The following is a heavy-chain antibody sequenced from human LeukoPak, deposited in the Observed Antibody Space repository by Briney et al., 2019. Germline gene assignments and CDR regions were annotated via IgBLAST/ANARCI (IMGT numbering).Heavy chain of an antibody. V-gene: IGHV4-4*07. CDR3: ARGFSNYYDSSASDY. CDR1: GGSISSYY. J-gene: IGHJ4*02. D-gene: IGHD3-22*01. Sequence: PSETLSLTCTVSGGSISSYYWSWIRQPAGKGLEWIGRIYTSGSTNYNPSLKSRVTMSVDTSKNQFSLKLSSVTAADTAVYYCARGFSNYYDSSASDYWGQGTLVTVSS. CDR2: IYTSGST.